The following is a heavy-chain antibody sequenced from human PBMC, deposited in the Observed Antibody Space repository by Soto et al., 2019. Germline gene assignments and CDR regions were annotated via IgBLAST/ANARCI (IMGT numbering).Heavy chain of an antibody. CDR3: ARGRITMVRGVILRSAVDP. CDR2: INHSGST. Sequence: QVQLQQWGAGLLKPSETLSLTCAVYGGSFSGYYWSWIRQPPGKGLEWIGEINHSGSTNYNPSLKSRVTIPVDTYKNQFSLKLSSVTAADTAVYYCARGRITMVRGVILRSAVDPWGQGTLVTVSS. V-gene: IGHV4-34*01. D-gene: IGHD3-10*01. J-gene: IGHJ5*02. CDR1: GGSFSGYY.